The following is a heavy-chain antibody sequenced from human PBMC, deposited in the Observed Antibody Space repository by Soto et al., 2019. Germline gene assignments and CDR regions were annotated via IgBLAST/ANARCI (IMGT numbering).Heavy chain of an antibody. CDR2: IHAGNGDT. D-gene: IGHD3-16*02. CDR3: VRSPPMITFGGVVASFNWFDP. Sequence: ASVKVSCKASGYTFNNFAIHWVRQAPGHSLEWMGWIHAGNGDTKYSQRFQDRLTITRDTSASTAYMALSSLRSEDTAVYYCVRSPPMITFGGVVASFNWFDPWGQGTLVTVSS. J-gene: IGHJ5*02. V-gene: IGHV1-3*01. CDR1: GYTFNNFA.